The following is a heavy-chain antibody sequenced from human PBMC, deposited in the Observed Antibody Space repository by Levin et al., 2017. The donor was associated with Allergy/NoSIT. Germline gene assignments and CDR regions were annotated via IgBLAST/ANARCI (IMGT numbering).Heavy chain of an antibody. D-gene: IGHD4-17*01. CDR3: ARHKYGDSNFDY. Sequence: GGSLRLSCKGSGYSFTSYWIAWVRQMPGKGLERMGIIYPGDSDTRYSPSFQGQVTISADKSISTAYLQWSSLKASDTAMYYCARHKYGDSNFDYWGQGTLVTVSS. CDR1: GYSFTSYW. CDR2: IYPGDSDT. V-gene: IGHV5-51*01. J-gene: IGHJ4*02.